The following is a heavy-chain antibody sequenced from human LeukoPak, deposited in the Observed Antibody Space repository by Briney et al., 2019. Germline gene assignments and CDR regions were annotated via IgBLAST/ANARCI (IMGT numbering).Heavy chain of an antibody. CDR3: ARDVAYCGGDCYRGDWFDP. J-gene: IGHJ5*02. CDR2: INPNSGGT. D-gene: IGHD2-21*02. V-gene: IGHV1-2*02. Sequence: ASVKVSCKASGYTFTGYYMHWARQAPGQGLEWMGWINPNSGGTNYAQKFQGRVTMTRDTSISTAYMELSRLRSDDTAVYYCARDVAYCGGDCYRGDWFDPWGQGTLVTVSS. CDR1: GYTFTGYY.